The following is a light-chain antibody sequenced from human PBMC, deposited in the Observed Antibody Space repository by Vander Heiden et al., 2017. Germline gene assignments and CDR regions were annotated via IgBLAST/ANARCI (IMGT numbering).Light chain of an antibody. CDR1: QSSSSY. V-gene: IGKV1-39*01. CDR2: AAS. J-gene: IGKJ1*01. CDR3: QQSYSTPWT. Sequence: DIQMTQSPSSLSASVGDRVTITCRASQSSSSYLNWYQQKPGKAPKLLIYAASSLQGGVPSRFSGSGSGTDFTLTISSLQPEDFATYYCQQSYSTPWTFGQGTEVEIK.